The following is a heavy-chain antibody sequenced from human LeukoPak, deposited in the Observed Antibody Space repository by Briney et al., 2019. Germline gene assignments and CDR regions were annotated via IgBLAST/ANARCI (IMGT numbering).Heavy chain of an antibody. V-gene: IGHV3-21*01. D-gene: IGHD1-26*01. CDR2: ISRDSSYI. CDR3: AREGGSKNWFDP. J-gene: IGHJ5*02. CDR1: GFNFSRYT. Sequence: PGGSLRLSCEASGFNFSRYTMNWVRQAPGKGLEWVSLISRDSSYIYYADSLKGRFTISRDNAKNSLYLQMNSLRAEDTAVYYCAREGGSKNWFDPWGQGTLVTVSS.